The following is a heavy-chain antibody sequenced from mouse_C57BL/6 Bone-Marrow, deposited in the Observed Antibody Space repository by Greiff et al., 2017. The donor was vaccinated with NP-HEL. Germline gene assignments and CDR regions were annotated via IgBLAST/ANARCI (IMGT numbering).Heavy chain of an antibody. Sequence: QVQLQQPGAELVKPGASVKMSCKASGYTFTSYWITWVKQRPGQGLEWIGDIYPGSGSTNYNEKFKSKATLTVETSSSTAYMQLSSLTSEDSAVYYCAREGGNYYGSSLYYAMDYWGQGTSVTVSS. CDR3: AREGGNYYGSSLYYAMDY. V-gene: IGHV1-55*01. J-gene: IGHJ4*01. D-gene: IGHD1-1*01. CDR2: IYPGSGST. CDR1: GYTFTSYW.